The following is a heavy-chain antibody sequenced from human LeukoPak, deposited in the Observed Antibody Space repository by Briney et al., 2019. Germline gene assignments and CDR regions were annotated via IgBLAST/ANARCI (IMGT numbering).Heavy chain of an antibody. J-gene: IGHJ4*02. V-gene: IGHV3-30*04. CDR1: GFTLSSYT. CDR3: ARDRRWLQYSDY. Sequence: PGGSLRLSCAASGFTLSSYTMNWVRQAPGKGLEWVAVISYDGSNKYHADSVKGRFTISRDNSKNTLYLEMSSLRPEDTAVYYCARDRRWLQYSDYWGQGTLVTVSS. CDR2: ISYDGSNK. D-gene: IGHD5-24*01.